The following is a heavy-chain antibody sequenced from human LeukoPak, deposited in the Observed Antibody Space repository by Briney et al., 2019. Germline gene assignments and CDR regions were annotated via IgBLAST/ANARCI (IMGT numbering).Heavy chain of an antibody. CDR2: TNSDGSST. D-gene: IGHD3-22*01. CDR3: ARAVVTYYYDSSGYYLPPPYFDY. J-gene: IGHJ4*02. V-gene: IGHV3-74*01. CDR1: GFTFSSYW. Sequence: GGSLRLSCASSGFTFSSYWMHWVRQAPGKGLVWVSRTNSDGSSTSYADSVKGRFTISRDNAKNTLYLQMNSLRAEDTAVYYCARAVVTYYYDSSGYYLPPPYFDYWGQGTLVTVSS.